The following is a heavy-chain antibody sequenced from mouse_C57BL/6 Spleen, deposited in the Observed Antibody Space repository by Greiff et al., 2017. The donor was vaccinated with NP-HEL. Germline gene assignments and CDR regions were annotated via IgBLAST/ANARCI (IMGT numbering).Heavy chain of an antibody. D-gene: IGHD4-1*02. J-gene: IGHJ2*01. V-gene: IGHV5-6*01. CDR1: GFTFSSYG. Sequence: EVKVVESGGDLVKPGGSLKLSCAASGFTFSSYGMSWVRQTPDKRLEWVATISSGGSYTYYPDSVKGRFTISRDNAKNTLYLQMSSLKSEDTAMYYCARLQLAYYFDYWGQGTTLTVSS. CDR2: ISSGGSYT. CDR3: ARLQLAYYFDY.